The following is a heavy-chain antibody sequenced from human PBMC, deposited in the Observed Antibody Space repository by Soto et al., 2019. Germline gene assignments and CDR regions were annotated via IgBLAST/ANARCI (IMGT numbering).Heavy chain of an antibody. D-gene: IGHD1-1*01. J-gene: IGHJ3*02. CDR1: GGSISSYF. Sequence: PSETLSLTCTVSGGSISSYFWSWIRQSPGEELEWIGYIFYSGTTNYSPSLKSRVTMSLGPAKNQFSLNLTSVTAADPAVYYCARWRGGTYEAFDNGGQGTMVTVSS. CDR3: ARWRGGTYEAFDN. CDR2: IFYSGTT. V-gene: IGHV4-59*01.